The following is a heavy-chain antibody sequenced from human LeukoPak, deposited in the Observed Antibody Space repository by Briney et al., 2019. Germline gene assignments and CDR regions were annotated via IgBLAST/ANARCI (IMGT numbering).Heavy chain of an antibody. J-gene: IGHJ4*02. CDR2: IYYSGST. Sequence: SETLSLTCTVSGGSISSGDYYWSWIRQPPGKGLEWIGYIYYSGSTYYNPSRKSRVTISVDTSKNQFSLKLSSVTAADTAVYYCARERAYGKTFDYWGQGTLVTVSS. CDR1: GGSISSGDYY. D-gene: IGHD4-17*01. V-gene: IGHV4-30-4*01. CDR3: ARERAYGKTFDY.